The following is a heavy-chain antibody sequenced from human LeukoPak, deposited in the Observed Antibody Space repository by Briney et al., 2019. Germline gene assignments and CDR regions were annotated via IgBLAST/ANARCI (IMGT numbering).Heavy chain of an antibody. Sequence: PGGSLRLSCAASGFTSTNYAMNWVRQAPGKGLEWVSILIGSNGATDYADSVKGRFTISRDNSKNTLYLQMNSLRAEDTAIYYCAKGAYDYIEMGYFDYWDQGTLVTVSS. D-gene: IGHD5-12*01. CDR2: LIGSNGAT. V-gene: IGHV3-23*01. CDR1: GFTSTNYA. CDR3: AKGAYDYIEMGYFDY. J-gene: IGHJ4*02.